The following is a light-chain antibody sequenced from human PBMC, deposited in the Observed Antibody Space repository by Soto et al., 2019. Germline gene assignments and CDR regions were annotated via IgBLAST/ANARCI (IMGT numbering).Light chain of an antibody. CDR2: GAS. CDR3: KHRGRWPRT. J-gene: IGKJ2*01. V-gene: IGKV3-11*01. CDR1: ESVNDY. Sequence: EIVLTQSPATLSLSPGERATLSCRASESVNDYLAWYQQKPGQAPRLLIYGASNRATAIPVRFSGSGSGTDFTLTISSLEPEDFAVYYCKHRGRWPRTFGQGTKLEI.